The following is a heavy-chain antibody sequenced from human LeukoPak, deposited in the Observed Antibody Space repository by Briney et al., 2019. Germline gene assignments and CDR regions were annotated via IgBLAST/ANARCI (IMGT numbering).Heavy chain of an antibody. Sequence: ASVEVSCKASGYTFTGYYMHWVRQAPGQGLEWMGWINPNSGGTNYAQKFQGRVTMTRDTSISTAYMELSRLRSDDTAVYYCARSGAAGTVTADWFDPWGQGTLVTVSS. V-gene: IGHV1-2*02. CDR1: GYTFTGYY. CDR2: INPNSGGT. CDR3: ARSGAAGTVTADWFDP. D-gene: IGHD6-13*01. J-gene: IGHJ5*02.